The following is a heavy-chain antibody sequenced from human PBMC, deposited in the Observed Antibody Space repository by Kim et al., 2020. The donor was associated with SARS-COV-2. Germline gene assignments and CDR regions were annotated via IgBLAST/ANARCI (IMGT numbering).Heavy chain of an antibody. V-gene: IGHV3-9*01. CDR3: AKDIGYCSGGTCSTRLVYYYGMDV. J-gene: IGHJ6*02. D-gene: IGHD2-15*01. CDR2: ISWNSGSI. Sequence: GGSLRLSCAASGFTFDDYAMHWVRQAPGKGLEWVSGISWNSGSIGYADSVKGRFTISRDNAKNSLYLQMNSLRAEDTALYYCAKDIGYCSGGTCSTRLVYYYGMDVWGQGTTVTVSS. CDR1: GFTFDDYA.